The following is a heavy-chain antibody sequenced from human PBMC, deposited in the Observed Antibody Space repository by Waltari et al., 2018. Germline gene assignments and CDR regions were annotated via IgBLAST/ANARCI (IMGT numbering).Heavy chain of an antibody. V-gene: IGHV4-59*11. D-gene: IGHD3-10*01. CDR3: ARASFDVYYYGSGSPIGGWYFDL. CDR2: IYYRGST. J-gene: IGHJ2*01. Sequence: QVQLQESGPGLVKPSETLSLTCTVSGGSISSHYWSWIRQPPGKGLEWIGYIYYRGSTNYNPSLKSRVTISVDTSKNQFSLKLSSVTAADTAVYYCARASFDVYYYGSGSPIGGWYFDLWGRGTLVTVSS. CDR1: GGSISSHY.